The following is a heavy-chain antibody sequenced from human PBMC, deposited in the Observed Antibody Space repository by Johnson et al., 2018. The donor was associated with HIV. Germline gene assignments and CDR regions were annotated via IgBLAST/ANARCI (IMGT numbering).Heavy chain of an antibody. CDR1: GFTFADYG. CDR3: AREGAWEVRPGAFDI. Sequence: QMMLVESGGGVVQPGGSLRLSCAASGFTFADYGMHWVRQPPGKGLEWVAFIAHDESITHYADSVKGRFTISRDNAKNSLYLQMNSLRAEDTAVYHCAREGAWEVRPGAFDIWGQGTTVTVSS. J-gene: IGHJ3*02. V-gene: IGHV3-33*05. D-gene: IGHD1-26*01. CDR2: IAHDESIT.